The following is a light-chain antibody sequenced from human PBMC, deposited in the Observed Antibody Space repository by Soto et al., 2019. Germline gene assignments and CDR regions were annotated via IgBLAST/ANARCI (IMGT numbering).Light chain of an antibody. Sequence: EIVLTQTPLSLPVTPGEPASISCRSSQSLLDTDDGSTYLDWYLQKPGQSPQLLIYAVSSRASGVPDRFSGSGSGTEFTLRISRVETEDVGVYYCMQQTGFPITFGQGTRLEMK. CDR2: AVS. J-gene: IGKJ5*01. V-gene: IGKV2-40*01. CDR3: MQQTGFPIT. CDR1: QSLLDTDDGSTY.